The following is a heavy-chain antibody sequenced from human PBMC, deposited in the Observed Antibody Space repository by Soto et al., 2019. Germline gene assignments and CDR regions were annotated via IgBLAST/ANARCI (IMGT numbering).Heavy chain of an antibody. CDR2: VNPSGGHT. J-gene: IGHJ4*02. D-gene: IGHD2-21*02. CDR1: GDTFTNYY. V-gene: IGHV1-46*01. Sequence: QVQLMQSGAEVKKPGASVKVSCKASGDTFTNYYIHWVRQAPGQGLEWMGTVNPSGGHTTYAQHFLGRVTMTRDTSTSTLYMELTSLTSDDTAVYYCARGGHVVVVTAALDYWGQATLGTVSS. CDR3: ARGGHVVVVTAALDY.